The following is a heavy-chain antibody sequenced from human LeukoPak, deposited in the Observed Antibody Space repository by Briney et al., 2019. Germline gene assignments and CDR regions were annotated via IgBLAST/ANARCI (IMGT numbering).Heavy chain of an antibody. CDR2: ISAYNGNT. Sequence: ASVKVSCKASGYTFTSYGINWVRQAPGQGLEWMGWISAYNGNTNYAQKLQGRVTMTTDTSTSTAYMELRSLRSDDTAVYYCARGYVDTAMEYYFDYWGQGTLVTVSS. J-gene: IGHJ4*02. V-gene: IGHV1-18*04. CDR3: ARGYVDTAMEYYFDY. CDR1: GYTFTSYG. D-gene: IGHD5-18*01.